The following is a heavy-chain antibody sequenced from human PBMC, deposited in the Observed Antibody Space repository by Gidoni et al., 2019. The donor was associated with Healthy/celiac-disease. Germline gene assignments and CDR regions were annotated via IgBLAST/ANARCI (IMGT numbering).Heavy chain of an antibody. CDR3: ASRTAAGSNWFDP. V-gene: IGHV1-69*02. Sequence: QVQLVQSGAEVKKPGAAEKVSCKACGGTFSSYTNSWVRQAPGQGLEWMGRFIPILGIANYAQKFQGRVTITADKSTSTAYMELSSLRSEDTAVYYCASRTAAGSNWFDPWGQGTLVTVSS. D-gene: IGHD6-13*01. CDR2: FIPILGIA. CDR1: GGTFSSYT. J-gene: IGHJ5*02.